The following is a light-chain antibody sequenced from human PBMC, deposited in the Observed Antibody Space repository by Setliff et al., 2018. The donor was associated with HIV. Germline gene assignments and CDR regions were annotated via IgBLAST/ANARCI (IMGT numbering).Light chain of an antibody. J-gene: IGLJ1*01. CDR3: QVWDSSSDHYV. CDR1: NIGSKS. V-gene: IGLV3-21*04. CDR2: YDS. Sequence: ELTQPPSVSVAPGKTARITCGGNNIGSKSVHWHQQKPGQAPVLVIYYDSDRPSGIPERFSGSNSGNTATLTISRVEAGDEADYYCQVWDSSSDHYVFGTGTKV.